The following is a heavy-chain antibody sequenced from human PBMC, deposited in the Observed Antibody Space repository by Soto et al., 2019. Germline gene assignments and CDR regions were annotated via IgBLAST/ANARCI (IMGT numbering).Heavy chain of an antibody. CDR1: GFTFSDYY. CDR2: ISSSSSYT. CDR3: ARDQHYYDSSGYFTYWYFDL. J-gene: IGHJ2*01. D-gene: IGHD3-22*01. Sequence: ESGGGLVKPGGSLRLSCAASGFTFSDYYMSWIRQAPGKGLEWVSYISSSSSYTNYADSVKGRFTISRDNAKNSLYLQMNSLRAEDTAVYYCARDQHYYDSSGYFTYWYFDLWGRGTLVTVSS. V-gene: IGHV3-11*06.